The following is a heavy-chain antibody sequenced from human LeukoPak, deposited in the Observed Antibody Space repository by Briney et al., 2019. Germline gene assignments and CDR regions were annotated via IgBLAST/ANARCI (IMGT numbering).Heavy chain of an antibody. D-gene: IGHD5-24*01. CDR1: GFTVSSNY. Sequence: GGSLRLSCAASGFTVSSNYMSWVRQAPGKGLEWVSVIYSGGSTYYADSVKGRFTISRDNSKNTLYRQMNSLRVEDTAVYYCARASFQRWLQLGGDWGQGTLVTVSS. J-gene: IGHJ4*02. CDR2: IYSGGST. V-gene: IGHV3-53*01. CDR3: ARASFQRWLQLGGD.